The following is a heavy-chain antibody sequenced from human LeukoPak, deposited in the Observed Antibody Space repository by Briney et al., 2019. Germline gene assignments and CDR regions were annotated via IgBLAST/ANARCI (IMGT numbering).Heavy chain of an antibody. CDR1: GFTVSSNY. J-gene: IGHJ4*02. CDR2: IYSGGGT. Sequence: QPGGSLRLSCAASGFTVSSNYMSWVRQAPGKGLEWVSVIYSGGGTYYADSVKGRFTISRDNSKNTLYLQMNSLRAEDTAVYYCARDLDCSGGSCYSYWGQGTLVTVSS. D-gene: IGHD2-15*01. V-gene: IGHV3-66*02. CDR3: ARDLDCSGGSCYSY.